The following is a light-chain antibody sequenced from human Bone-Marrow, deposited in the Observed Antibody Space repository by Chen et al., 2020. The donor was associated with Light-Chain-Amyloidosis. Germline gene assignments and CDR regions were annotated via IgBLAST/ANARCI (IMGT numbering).Light chain of an antibody. CDR2: DDS. V-gene: IGLV3-21*02. CDR3: QVWDRSRDRPV. Sequence: SYVLTQPSSVSVAPGQTATIACGGNNIGSTSVHWYQQTPGQAPLLVVYDDSDRPSGIPERLSGSNSGNTATLTISRGEAGDEADYYCQVWDRSRDRPVFGGGTKLT. CDR1: NIGSTS. J-gene: IGLJ3*02.